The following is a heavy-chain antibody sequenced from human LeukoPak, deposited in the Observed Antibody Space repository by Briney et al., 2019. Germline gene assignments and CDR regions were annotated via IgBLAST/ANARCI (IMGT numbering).Heavy chain of an antibody. D-gene: IGHD3-10*01. J-gene: IGHJ6*02. Sequence: GGSLRLSCAASGFTFSSYWMSWVRQAPGKGLEWVANIKQDGSEKYYVDSVKGRFTISRDNAKNSLYLQMNSLRAEDTAVYYCARGKYGSGSYDYYYYYGMDVWGQGTTVTVSS. CDR2: IKQDGSEK. V-gene: IGHV3-7*01. CDR1: GFTFSSYW. CDR3: ARGKYGSGSYDYYYYYGMDV.